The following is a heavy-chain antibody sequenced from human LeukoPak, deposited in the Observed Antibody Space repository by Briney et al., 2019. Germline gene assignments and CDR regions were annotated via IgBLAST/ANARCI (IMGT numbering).Heavy chain of an antibody. CDR1: GFTLSSYS. D-gene: IGHD3-22*01. CDR2: ISSSSSYI. Sequence: PGGSLRLSCAASGFTLSSYSMNWVRQAPGKGLEWVSSISSSSSYIYYADSVKGRFTISRDNAKNSLYLQMNSLRAEDTAVYYCARDLEYYYDSSGYYGYYFDYWGQGTLVTVSS. CDR3: ARDLEYYYDSSGYYGYYFDY. V-gene: IGHV3-21*01. J-gene: IGHJ4*02.